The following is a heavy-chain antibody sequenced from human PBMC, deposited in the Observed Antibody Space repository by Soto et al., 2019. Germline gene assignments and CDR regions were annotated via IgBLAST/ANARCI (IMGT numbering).Heavy chain of an antibody. D-gene: IGHD6-19*01. Sequence: KSSETLSLTCVVYGGSLTGYYWSWIRQPPGRGLEWIGEINPTGSPKYNPSLMSRDTISVDTSKNQFSTKLSSVTAADTAVFYCARSREQWLVDAFDIWGQGTMVTVSS. CDR1: GGSLTGYY. CDR2: INPTGSP. CDR3: ARSREQWLVDAFDI. V-gene: IGHV4-34*01. J-gene: IGHJ3*02.